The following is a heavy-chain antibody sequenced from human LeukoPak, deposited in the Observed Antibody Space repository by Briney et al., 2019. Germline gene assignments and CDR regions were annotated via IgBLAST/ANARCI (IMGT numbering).Heavy chain of an antibody. D-gene: IGHD3-22*01. V-gene: IGHV3-7*01. CDR3: ASGGSSGYYARWFDP. CDR1: GFTFSSYS. Sequence: GGSLRLSCAASGFTFSSYSMNWVRQAPGKGLEWVANIEQDGSEKYYVDSVKGRFTISRDNAKNSLYLQMNSLRAEDTAVYYCASGGSSGYYARWFDPWGQGTLVTVSS. J-gene: IGHJ5*02. CDR2: IEQDGSEK.